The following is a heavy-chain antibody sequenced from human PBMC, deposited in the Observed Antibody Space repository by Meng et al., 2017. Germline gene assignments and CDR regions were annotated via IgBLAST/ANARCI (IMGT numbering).Heavy chain of an antibody. V-gene: IGHV1-69*05. CDR2: IIPIFGTA. J-gene: IGHJ4*02. CDR1: GGTFSSYA. Sequence: SVKVSCKASGGTFSSYAISWVRQAPGQGLEWMGGIIPIFGTANYAQKFQGRVTITTDESTSTAYMELRSLRSDDTAVYYCARYSSGWYGDYFDYWGQGTLVTVSS. CDR3: ARYSSGWYGDYFDY. D-gene: IGHD6-19*01.